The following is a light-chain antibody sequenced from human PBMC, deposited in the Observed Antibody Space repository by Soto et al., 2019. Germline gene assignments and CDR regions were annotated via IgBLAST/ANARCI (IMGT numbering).Light chain of an antibody. CDR1: SRDVGGYKF. CDR2: EVT. V-gene: IGLV2-14*01. CDR3: SSYAGSSNV. Sequence: QSALTQPASVSGSPGQSITISCNGTSRDVGGYKFVSWLQQHPGKAPKLLIYEVTNRPSGVSNRFAGSKSGNTASLTVSGLQAEDEADYYCSSYAGSSNVFGTGTKLTVL. J-gene: IGLJ1*01.